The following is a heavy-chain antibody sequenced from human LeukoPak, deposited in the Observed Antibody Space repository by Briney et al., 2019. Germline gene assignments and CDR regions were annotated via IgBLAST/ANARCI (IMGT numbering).Heavy chain of an antibody. CDR3: ARGTRWELLTFDY. CDR2: ISFSANI. CDR1: GGSISGHY. J-gene: IGHJ4*02. V-gene: IGHV4-59*11. D-gene: IGHD1-26*01. Sequence: PSETLSLTCTVSGGSISGHYWSWIRQPPGKGLEWIGYISFSANINYNPSLKSRVTISVDTSKNQFSLKLSSVTAADTAVYYCARGTRWELLTFDYWGQGTLVTVSS.